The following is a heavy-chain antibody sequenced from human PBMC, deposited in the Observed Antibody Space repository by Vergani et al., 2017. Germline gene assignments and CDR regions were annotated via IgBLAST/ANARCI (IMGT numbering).Heavy chain of an antibody. V-gene: IGHV5-51*01. CDR1: GYSFTSYW. CDR2: IYPGDSDT. CDR3: ARSYCSGGSCYSPEYFQH. J-gene: IGHJ1*01. D-gene: IGHD2-15*01. Sequence: EVQLVQSGAEVKKPGESLKISCKGSGYSFTSYWIGWVRQMPGKGLEWMGIIYPGDSDTRYSPSFQGQVTISAGKSISTAYLQWSSLKASDTAMYYCARSYCSGGSCYSPEYFQHWGQGTLVTVSS.